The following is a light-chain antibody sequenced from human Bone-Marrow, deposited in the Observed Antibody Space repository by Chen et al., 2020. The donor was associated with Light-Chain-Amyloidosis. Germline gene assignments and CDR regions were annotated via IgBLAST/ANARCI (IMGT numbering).Light chain of an antibody. J-gene: IGLJ3*02. Sequence: SYVLNQPSSVSVATGQTPTIACGGNNIGSTSVHWYQQTPGQAPLLVVYDDSDRPSGIPERLSGANYGNTATLTISRVEAGDEADYYCQVWDRSSDRPVFGGGTKLTVL. CDR3: QVWDRSSDRPV. CDR2: DDS. CDR1: NIGSTS. V-gene: IGLV3-21*02.